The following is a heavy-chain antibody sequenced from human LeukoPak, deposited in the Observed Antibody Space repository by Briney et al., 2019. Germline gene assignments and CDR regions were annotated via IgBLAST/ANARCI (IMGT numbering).Heavy chain of an antibody. D-gene: IGHD2-15*01. CDR1: GDSIGSDTYS. CDR2: IYHSGNT. Sequence: SETLSLTCTVSGDSIGSDTYSWHWIRQHPGKGLEWIGYIYHSGNTYYNPSLKSRVTISVDTSKRQFFLNLNSVTAADTAIYHCVRSPVRGYYFDFWGQGALVTVPP. CDR3: VRSPVRGYYFDF. J-gene: IGHJ4*02. V-gene: IGHV4-31*03.